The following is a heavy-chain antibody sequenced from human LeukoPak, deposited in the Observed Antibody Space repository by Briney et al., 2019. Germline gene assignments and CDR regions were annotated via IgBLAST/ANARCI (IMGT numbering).Heavy chain of an antibody. CDR2: IHYSGST. D-gene: IGHD3-10*01. V-gene: IGHV4-39*02. CDR3: ARPSPYGSGTLTWFDP. J-gene: IGHJ5*02. CDR1: GGPIRSDTFY. Sequence: SETLSLTCSVSGGPIRSDTFYWGWIRQPPGKGLEWIGSIHYSGSTYYNPSLESRVIMSVDISKNHFSLKLNSVTAADTAVYYCARPSPYGSGTLTWFDPWGRGTLVTVSS.